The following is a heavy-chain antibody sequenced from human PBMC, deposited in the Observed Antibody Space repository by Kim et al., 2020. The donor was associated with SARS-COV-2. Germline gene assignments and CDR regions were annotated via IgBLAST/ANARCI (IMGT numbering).Heavy chain of an antibody. D-gene: IGHD3-10*01. CDR2: IYYSGST. J-gene: IGHJ6*02. CDR1: GGSISSSSYY. Sequence: SETLSLTCTVSGGSISSSSYYWGWIRQPPGKGLEWIGSIYYSGSTYYNPSLKSRVTISVDTSKNQFSLKLSSVTAADTAVYYCAIQVPGRFGELILIYGMDVWGQGTTVTVSS. CDR3: AIQVPGRFGELILIYGMDV. V-gene: IGHV4-39*01.